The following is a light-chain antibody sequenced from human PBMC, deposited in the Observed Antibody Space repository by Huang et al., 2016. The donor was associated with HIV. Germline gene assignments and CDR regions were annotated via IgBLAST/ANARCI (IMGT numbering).Light chain of an antibody. J-gene: IGKJ3*01. Sequence: DIQMTQSLSFLSASVGDRVTITCRASQSISSYLNWYQQKPGKAPKLLICAASSLQSGVPSRISGSGSGTGFTLTISSLQPEDFATYYCQQGYSTPFTFGQGTKVDIK. V-gene: IGKV1-39*01. CDR3: QQGYSTPFT. CDR2: AAS. CDR1: QSISSY.